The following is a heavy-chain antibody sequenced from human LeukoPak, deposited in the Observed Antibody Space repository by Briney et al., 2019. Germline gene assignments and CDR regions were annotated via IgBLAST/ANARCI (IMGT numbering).Heavy chain of an antibody. CDR2: ISGSGGST. CDR3: ANQCYYGSGSPKRRYYFDY. CDR1: GFTFSSYA. Sequence: PGGSLRLSCAASGFTFSSYAMSWVRQAPGKGLEWVSAISGSGGSTYYADSVKGRFTISRDNSKNTLYLQMNSLRAEDTAVYYCANQCYYGSGSPKRRYYFDYWGQGTLVTVSS. V-gene: IGHV3-23*01. D-gene: IGHD3-10*01. J-gene: IGHJ4*02.